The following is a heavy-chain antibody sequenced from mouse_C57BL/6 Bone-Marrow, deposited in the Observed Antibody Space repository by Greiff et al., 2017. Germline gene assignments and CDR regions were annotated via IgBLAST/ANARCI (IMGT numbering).Heavy chain of an antibody. Sequence: EVKVVESGGGLVQPGGSLSLSCAASGFTFTDYYMSWVRQPPGKALEWLGFIRNKANGYTTEYSASVKGRFTISRDTSQSILYLQMNALRAEDSATYDCARYRTGTGYLYFDVWGTGTTVTVSS. J-gene: IGHJ1*03. CDR1: GFTFTDYY. D-gene: IGHD4-1*01. CDR3: ARYRTGTGYLYFDV. CDR2: IRNKANGYTT. V-gene: IGHV7-3*01.